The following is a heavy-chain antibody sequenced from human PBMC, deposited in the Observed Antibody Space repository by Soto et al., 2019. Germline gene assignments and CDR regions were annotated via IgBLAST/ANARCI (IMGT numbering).Heavy chain of an antibody. J-gene: IGHJ4*02. CDR2: IKQDGSER. CDR1: GFIFSSYW. D-gene: IGHD3-9*01. V-gene: IGHV3-7*03. CDR3: ARIYAMTGPDY. Sequence: GGSLRLSCAASGFIFSSYWMSWVRQAPGKGLEWVANIKQDGSERYYVDSVKGRFTISRDNAKNSPYLQMNSLRADDTAVYYCARIYAMTGPDYWGQGTLVTVSS.